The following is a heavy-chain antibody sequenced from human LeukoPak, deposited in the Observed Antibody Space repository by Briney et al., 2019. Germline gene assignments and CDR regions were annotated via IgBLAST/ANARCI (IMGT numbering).Heavy chain of an antibody. J-gene: IGHJ3*02. CDR3: AKDHTYCGGDCYVNDAFDI. V-gene: IGHV3-23*01. CDR1: GFTFSGYA. CDR2: ISGSGGST. D-gene: IGHD2-21*01. Sequence: GGSLRLSCAASGFTFSGYAMSWVRQAPGKGLEWVSAISGSGGSTYYADSVKGRFTISRDNSKNTLYLQMNSLRAEDTAVYYGAKDHTYCGGDCYVNDAFDIWGQGTMVTVSS.